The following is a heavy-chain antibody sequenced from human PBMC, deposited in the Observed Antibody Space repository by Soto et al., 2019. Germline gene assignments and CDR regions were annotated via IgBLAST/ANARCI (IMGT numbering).Heavy chain of an antibody. CDR1: GFTFSSYS. CDR2: ISSSSSYI. J-gene: IGHJ6*02. CDR3: ARLYDSSGYGYYYYGMDV. D-gene: IGHD3-22*01. Sequence: EVQLVESGGGLVKPGGSLRLSCAASGFTFSSYSMNWVRQAPGKGLEWVSSISSSSSYIYYADSVKGRFTISRDNAKNSLYLQMNSLRAEDTAVYYCARLYDSSGYGYYYYGMDVWGQGTTVTVSS. V-gene: IGHV3-21*01.